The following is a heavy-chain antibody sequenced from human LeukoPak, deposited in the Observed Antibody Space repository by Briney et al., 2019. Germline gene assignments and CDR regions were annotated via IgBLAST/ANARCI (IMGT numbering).Heavy chain of an antibody. CDR1: GFTVISNY. D-gene: IGHD3-22*01. CDR3: ARVNDYYGSHFDY. CDR2: ISSGGST. Sequence: PGGSLRLSCAASGFTVISNYMSWVRQAPGKGLEWVSVISSGGSTNYTASVRGRFTISRDTSKNTLYLQMNSLRGEDTAVYYCARVNDYYGSHFDYWGQGTLVTVSS. V-gene: IGHV3-66*01. J-gene: IGHJ4*02.